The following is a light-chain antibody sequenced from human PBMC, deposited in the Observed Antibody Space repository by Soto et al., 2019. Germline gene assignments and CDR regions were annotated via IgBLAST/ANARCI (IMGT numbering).Light chain of an antibody. CDR2: GAS. J-gene: IGKJ1*01. CDR1: QIVSSN. Sequence: EIVLTQSPATLSVSPGERATLSCRASQIVSSNLAWYQRKPGQAPRLLIYGASTRATGISVRFSGSGSGTEFILTISSLQSQDVVVYYCWQYNNRPRTFGQGTRLDIK. CDR3: WQYNNRPRT. V-gene: IGKV3-15*01.